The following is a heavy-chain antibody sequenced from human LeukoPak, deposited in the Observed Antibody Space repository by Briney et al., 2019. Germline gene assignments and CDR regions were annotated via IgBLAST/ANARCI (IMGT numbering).Heavy chain of an antibody. V-gene: IGHV3-7*01. D-gene: IGHD1-26*01. CDR3: ARWGMTSTIDS. CDR1: GFTFSSYW. CDR2: INPDGSEK. Sequence: SGGSLRLSCAASGFTFSSYWMAWVRQAPGKGLEWVANINPDGSEKYYVDSMKGRFTISRDNAKSAPYLQIDSLRPEDTAAYSCARWGMTSTIDSWGQGTLVTVSS. J-gene: IGHJ5*01.